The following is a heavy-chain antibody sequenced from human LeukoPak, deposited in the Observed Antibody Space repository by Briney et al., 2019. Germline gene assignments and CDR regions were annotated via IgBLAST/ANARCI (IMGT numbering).Heavy chain of an antibody. J-gene: IGHJ4*02. Sequence: PSETLSLTCTVSGGSISSSSYYWGWIRQPPGKGLEWIGSIYYSGSTYYNPSLKSRVTISVDTSKNQFSLKLTSVTAADTAVYYCTRDVPRSAGYPDNWGQGTLVTVSS. CDR2: IYYSGST. D-gene: IGHD2-15*01. CDR1: GGSISSSSYY. V-gene: IGHV4-39*07. CDR3: TRDVPRSAGYPDN.